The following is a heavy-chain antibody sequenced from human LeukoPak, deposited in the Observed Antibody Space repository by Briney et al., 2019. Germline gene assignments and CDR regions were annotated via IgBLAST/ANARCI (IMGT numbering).Heavy chain of an antibody. Sequence: GGSLRLSLAAPGFTFSDYIINWFPQPPGKGLKWVSSISSSSSYIYYADSVKGRFTISRDNAKNSLYQQMNSLRAEDTAVYYCARESVAGLDYWGQGTLVTVSS. CDR3: ARESVAGLDY. D-gene: IGHD6-19*01. V-gene: IGHV3-21*01. CDR1: GFTFSDYI. CDR2: ISSSSSYI. J-gene: IGHJ4*02.